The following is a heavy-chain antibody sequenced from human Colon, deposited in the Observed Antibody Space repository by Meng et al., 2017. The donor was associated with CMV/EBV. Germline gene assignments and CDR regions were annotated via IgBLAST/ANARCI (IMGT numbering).Heavy chain of an antibody. Sequence: GGSLRLSCAASGFTFSSYWMSWVRQAPGKGLEWVANIKQDGSEKYYVDSVKGRFTISRDNAKNSLYLQMNSLRAEDTAVYYCARDQGYGSGRYYYGMDVWGQGTTVTVS. CDR1: GFTFSSYW. V-gene: IGHV3-7*01. CDR2: IKQDGSEK. J-gene: IGHJ6*02. CDR3: ARDQGYGSGRYYYGMDV. D-gene: IGHD3-10*01.